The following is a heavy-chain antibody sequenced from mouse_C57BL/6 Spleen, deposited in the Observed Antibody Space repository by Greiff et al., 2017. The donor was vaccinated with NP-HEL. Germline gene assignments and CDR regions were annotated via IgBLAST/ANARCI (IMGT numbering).Heavy chain of an antibody. D-gene: IGHD2-4*01. V-gene: IGHV1-82*01. J-gene: IGHJ2*01. Sequence: QVQLQQSGPELVKPGASVKISCKASGYAFSSSWMNWVKQRPGKGLEWIGRIYPGDGDTNYNGKFKGKATLTADKSSSTAYMQLSSLTSEDSAVYFCARRRDYVFDYWGQGTTLTVSS. CDR1: GYAFSSSW. CDR2: IYPGDGDT. CDR3: ARRRDYVFDY.